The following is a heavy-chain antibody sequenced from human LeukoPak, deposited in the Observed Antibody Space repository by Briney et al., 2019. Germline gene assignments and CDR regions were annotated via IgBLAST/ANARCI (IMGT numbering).Heavy chain of an antibody. V-gene: IGHV1-2*02. CDR1: GYTFTDYY. CDR3: ARDLSGRYEFDY. Sequence: ASVKVSCKASGYTFTDYYTHWVRQAPGQGLEWMGWINPNSGGTNYAQKFQGRVTMTRDTSISTAYMELSRLRSDDTAVDYCARDLSGRYEFDYWGQGTLVTVSS. D-gene: IGHD1-26*01. CDR2: INPNSGGT. J-gene: IGHJ4*02.